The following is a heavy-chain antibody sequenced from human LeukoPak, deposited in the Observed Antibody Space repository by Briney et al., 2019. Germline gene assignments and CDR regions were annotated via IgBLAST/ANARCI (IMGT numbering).Heavy chain of an antibody. CDR2: IYYSGST. CDR3: ARSADTIPTPGY. Sequence: SETLSLTCTVSGGSISSSSYYWGWIRQPPGKGLEWIGSIYYSGSTYYNPSLKSRVTISVDTSKNQFSLKLSSVTAADTAVYYCARSADTIPTPGYWGQGTLVTVSS. V-gene: IGHV4-39*07. J-gene: IGHJ4*02. CDR1: GGSISSSSYY. D-gene: IGHD2-2*02.